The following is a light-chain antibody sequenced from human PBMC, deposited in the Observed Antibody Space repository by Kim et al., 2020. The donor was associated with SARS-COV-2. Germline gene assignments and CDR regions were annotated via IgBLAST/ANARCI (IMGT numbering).Light chain of an antibody. CDR2: DAS. CDR1: QGISVY. Sequence: PGESATLSCRASQGISVYVGWYKHKPGQAPRLLIYDASNRATGIPDRFSGSGSGTDFTLTISSLEPEDFAIYYCQQRNNWPPAVTFGGGTKVDIK. V-gene: IGKV3-11*01. CDR3: QQRNNWPPAVT. J-gene: IGKJ4*01.